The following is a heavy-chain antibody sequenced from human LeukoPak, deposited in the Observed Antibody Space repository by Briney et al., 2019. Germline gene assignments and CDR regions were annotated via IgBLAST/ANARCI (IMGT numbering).Heavy chain of an antibody. CDR3: ARDYASYDFWSGYYSSGAFDI. V-gene: IGHV4-31*03. CDR2: IYYSGST. Sequence: SQTLSLTCTVSGGSISSVDYYWSWIRQYPGKGLEWIGYIYYSGSTYYNPSLKSRVTISVDTSKNQFSLKLSSVTAADTAVYYCARDYASYDFWSGYYSSGAFDIWGQGTMVTVSS. CDR1: GGSISSVDYY. D-gene: IGHD3-3*01. J-gene: IGHJ3*02.